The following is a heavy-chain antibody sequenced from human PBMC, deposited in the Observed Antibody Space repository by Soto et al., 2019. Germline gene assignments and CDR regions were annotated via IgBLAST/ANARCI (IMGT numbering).Heavy chain of an antibody. CDR2: INHSGST. J-gene: IGHJ4*02. V-gene: IGHV4-34*01. D-gene: IGHD5-18*01. Sequence: SETLSLTCAVYGGSFSGYYWSWIRQPPGKGLEWIGEINHSGSTNYNPSLKSRVTISVDASKNQFSLKLSSVTAADTAVYYCARGITDTDMATEIDYWGQGTLVTVSS. CDR1: GGSFSGYY. CDR3: ARGITDTDMATEIDY.